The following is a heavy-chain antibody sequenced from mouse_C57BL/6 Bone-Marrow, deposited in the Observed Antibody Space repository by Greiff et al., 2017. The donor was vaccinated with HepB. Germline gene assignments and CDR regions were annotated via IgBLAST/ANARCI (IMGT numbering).Heavy chain of an antibody. J-gene: IGHJ2*01. CDR1: GYSFTDYY. CDR3: ARGGKVDYPDY. CDR2: ISPGSGNT. Sequence: VQLQQSGAELVRPGASVKLSCKASGYSFTDYYINWVKQRPGQGLEWIARISPGSGNTYYNETFTGKATLTAAKSSSTAYMQLSSLTSDDSAVYCCARGGKVDYPDYWGQGTTLTVSS. D-gene: IGHD2-4*01. V-gene: IGHV1-76*01.